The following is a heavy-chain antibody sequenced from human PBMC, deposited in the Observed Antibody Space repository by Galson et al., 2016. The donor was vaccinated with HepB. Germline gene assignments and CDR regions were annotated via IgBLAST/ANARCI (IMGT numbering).Heavy chain of an antibody. CDR3: AIHFTNTWSYFDY. Sequence: SLRLSCAASGFTFYSYAMSWLRQAPGKGLEWLSAMSGSGTYTYYADSVKGRFTISRDKSKSTLSLQMNTLRAEDTAVYYCAIHFTNTWSYFDYWGQGALVTVSS. CDR1: GFTFYSYA. J-gene: IGHJ4*02. V-gene: IGHV3-23*01. CDR2: MSGSGTYT. D-gene: IGHD3-3*02.